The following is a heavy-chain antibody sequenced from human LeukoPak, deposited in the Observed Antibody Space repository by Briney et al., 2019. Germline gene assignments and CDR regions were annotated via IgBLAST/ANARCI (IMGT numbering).Heavy chain of an antibody. CDR1: GFTVSNNR. Sequence: PGVSLRLSCAASGFTVSNNRLRRVRQAPGVALGCGSTISSDGNTSSPASVKGRFSISRDGSKNTLSLQLNSLRTEDTAIYYCVREREGSNSEHWGQGTLVTVSS. V-gene: IGHV3-53*01. J-gene: IGHJ1*01. CDR2: ISSDGNT. CDR3: VREREGSNSEH. D-gene: IGHD1-26*01.